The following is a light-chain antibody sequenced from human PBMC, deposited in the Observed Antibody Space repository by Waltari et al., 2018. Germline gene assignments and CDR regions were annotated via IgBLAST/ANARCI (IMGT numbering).Light chain of an antibody. Sequence: SYMLTQPPSVSVAPGQTARIPCGVAAIGERSVHWCQQRPGQAPVSVIDYATDRPSGIPDRFSGSHSGDTATLIISRVEAGDEADYYCQVWDSSRHHVIFGGGTRLTVL. V-gene: IGLV3-21*04. CDR1: AIGERS. CDR2: YAT. J-gene: IGLJ2*01. CDR3: QVWDSSRHHVI.